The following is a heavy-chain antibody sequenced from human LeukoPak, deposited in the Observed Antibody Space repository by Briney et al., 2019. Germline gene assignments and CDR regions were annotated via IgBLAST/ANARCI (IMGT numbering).Heavy chain of an antibody. CDR2: IYYSGST. CDR3: ARVVGGGSWISYYYYGMDV. D-gene: IGHD2-15*01. Sequence: PSETLSLTCAVHGGSLGDYYWTWIRQHPGKGLEWIGYIYYSGSTYYNPSLKSRVTISVDTSKNQFSLKLSSVTAADTAVYYCARVVGGGSWISYYYYGMDVWGQGTTVTVSS. J-gene: IGHJ6*02. V-gene: IGHV4-31*11. CDR1: GGSLGDYY.